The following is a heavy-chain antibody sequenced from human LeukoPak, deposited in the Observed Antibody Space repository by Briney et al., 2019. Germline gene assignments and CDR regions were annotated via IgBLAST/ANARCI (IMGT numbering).Heavy chain of an antibody. CDR1: GFTFSSYS. D-gene: IGHD1-26*01. J-gene: IGHJ4*02. CDR2: ISGSGGST. CDR3: ARGVVGPTPPPFDY. V-gene: IGHV3-21*04. Sequence: GGSLRLSCAASGFTFSSYSMNWVRQAPGKGLEWVSTISGSGGSTYYADSLKGRFTISRDNAKNSLYLQMNSLRAEDTAVYYCARGVVGPTPPPFDYWGQGTLVTVSS.